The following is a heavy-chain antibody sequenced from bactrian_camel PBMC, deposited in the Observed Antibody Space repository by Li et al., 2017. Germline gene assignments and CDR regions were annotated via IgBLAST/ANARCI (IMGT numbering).Heavy chain of an antibody. V-gene: IGHV3S53*01. CDR1: GSIVSTMC. D-gene: IGHD4*01. J-gene: IGHJ4*01. CDR3: AAHSGTLCSDWTRYRT. Sequence: VQLVESGGGSVQAGRSLRLSCASSGSIVSTMCMGWVRQAPGKEAEGVAAIDESGTSSYFDSAKGRFTISRDSAKNTVFLEMYGLEPGDTGMYYCAAHSGTLCSDWTRYRTWGRGTQVTVS. CDR2: IDESGTS.